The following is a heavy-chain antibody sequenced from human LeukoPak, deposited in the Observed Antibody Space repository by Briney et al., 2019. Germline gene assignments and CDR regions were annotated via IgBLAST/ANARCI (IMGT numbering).Heavy chain of an antibody. CDR3: ARDTKARTAAFDI. Sequence: SVKVSCKASGGTFSSYAISWVRQAPGQGLEWMGGIIPIFGTANCAQKFQGRVTITTDESTSTAYMELSSLRSEDTPVYYCARDTKARTAAFDIWGQGTMFTVSS. CDR1: GGTFSSYA. V-gene: IGHV1-69*05. D-gene: IGHD6-6*01. CDR2: IIPIFGTA. J-gene: IGHJ3*02.